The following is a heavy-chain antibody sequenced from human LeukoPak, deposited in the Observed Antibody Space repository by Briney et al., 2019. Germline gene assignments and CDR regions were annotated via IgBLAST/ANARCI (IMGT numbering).Heavy chain of an antibody. J-gene: IGHJ4*02. Sequence: PGGSLRLSCAASGFTFSSYGMHWVRQAPGKGLEWVAFIRYDGSNKYYADSVKGRFTISRDNSKNTLYLQMNSLRAEDTAVYYCAQGGYCSSTSCYTAGDYWGQGTLVTVSS. CDR1: GFTFSSYG. V-gene: IGHV3-30*02. CDR3: AQGGYCSSTSCYTAGDY. D-gene: IGHD2-2*02. CDR2: IRYDGSNK.